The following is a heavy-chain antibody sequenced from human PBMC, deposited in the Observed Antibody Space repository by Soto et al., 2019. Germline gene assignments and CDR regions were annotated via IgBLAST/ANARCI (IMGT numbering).Heavy chain of an antibody. J-gene: IGHJ3*02. V-gene: IGHV3-30*18. Sequence: QVQLVESGGGVVQPGRSLRLSCAASGFTFSSYGMHWVRQAPGKGLEWVAVISYDGSNKYYADSVKSRFTISRDNSKNTLYLHMNSLRAEDTAVYYCAKDLGHGGRGAFDIWGQGTMVTVSS. CDR3: AKDLGHGGRGAFDI. D-gene: IGHD7-27*01. CDR2: ISYDGSNK. CDR1: GFTFSSYG.